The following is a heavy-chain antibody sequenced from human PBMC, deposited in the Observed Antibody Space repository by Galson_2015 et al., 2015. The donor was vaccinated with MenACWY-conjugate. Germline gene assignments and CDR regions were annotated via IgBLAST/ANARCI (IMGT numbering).Heavy chain of an antibody. Sequence: QSGAEVKKPGESLQISCTGSGSSFPSYWIGCVRQMPGKGLEWMWIIYPGDSDTRYSPSFQGQVTISADKSISTAYLQWSSLKASDTAMYYCATKVEMATIIPYYFDYWGQGTLVTVSS. V-gene: IGHV5-51*01. CDR1: GSSFPSYW. CDR2: IYPGDSDT. CDR3: ATKVEMATIIPYYFDY. D-gene: IGHD5-24*01. J-gene: IGHJ4*02.